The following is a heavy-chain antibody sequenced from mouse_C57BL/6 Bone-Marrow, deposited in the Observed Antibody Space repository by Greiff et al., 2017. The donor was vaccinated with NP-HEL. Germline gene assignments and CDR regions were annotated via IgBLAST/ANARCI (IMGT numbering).Heavy chain of an antibody. V-gene: IGHV1-82*01. CDR2: IYPGDGDT. Sequence: VKLQQSGPELVKPGASVKISCKASGYAFSSSWMNWVKQRPGKGLEWIGRIYPGDGDTTYNGKFKGKATLTAAKSSSTAYMQLSSLTSEDSAVYFCAPYYYGSSYDWYFDVWGTGTTVTVSS. CDR3: APYYYGSSYDWYFDV. CDR1: GYAFSSSW. J-gene: IGHJ1*03. D-gene: IGHD1-1*01.